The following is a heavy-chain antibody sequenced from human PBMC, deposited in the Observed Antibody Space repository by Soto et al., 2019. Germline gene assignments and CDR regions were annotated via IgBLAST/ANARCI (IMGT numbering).Heavy chain of an antibody. CDR1: AGSISSSSYY. V-gene: IGHV4-39*01. J-gene: IGHJ5*02. CDR2: FYDSGTT. Sequence: SEPLSLTCTVSAGSISSSSYYWGWIRQPPGKGLEWIGSFYDSGTTYYNPSLKSRVTISGDTSKNQFALNLNSVTAADAAVDYCARHLAFPYSSLAFKHWFDPWGQGTLVTVSS. CDR3: ARHLAFPYSSLAFKHWFDP. D-gene: IGHD6-6*01.